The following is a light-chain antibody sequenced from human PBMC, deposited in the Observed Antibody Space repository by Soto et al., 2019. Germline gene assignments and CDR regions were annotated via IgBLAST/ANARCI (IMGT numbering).Light chain of an antibody. CDR1: SSNIGADYD. Sequence: QSALTQPPSVSGAPGQRVIISCTGGSSNIGADYDVHWYQQLPGTAPKLLIYGNTNRPSGVPDRFSGSKSGSSASLAITGLQAEDEAEYYCQSYDNTMKGCVFGTGTKVTVL. CDR2: GNT. V-gene: IGLV1-40*01. CDR3: QSYDNTMKGCV. J-gene: IGLJ1*01.